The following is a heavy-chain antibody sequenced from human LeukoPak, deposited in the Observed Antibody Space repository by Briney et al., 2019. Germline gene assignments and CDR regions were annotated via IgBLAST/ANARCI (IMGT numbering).Heavy chain of an antibody. CDR3: VRGNGWYEP. V-gene: IGHV4-59*11. CDR2: TFHNGTS. CDR1: GASMRHHY. J-gene: IGHJ5*02. Sequence: SETLSLMCSDSGASMRHHYWTWVRQPPGKRLEWIGFTFHNGTSKYNPSLKNRLTMSVDSSRRQVSLKLNSVTPADTAVYFCVRGNGWYEPWGQGTLVIVSS.